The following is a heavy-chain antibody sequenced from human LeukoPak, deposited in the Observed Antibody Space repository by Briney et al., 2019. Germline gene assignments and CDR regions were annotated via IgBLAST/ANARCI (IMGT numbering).Heavy chain of an antibody. CDR3: ARGEVDSNVDY. CDR1: GFTFNSAW. D-gene: IGHD4-11*01. Sequence: GGSLRLSCAASGFTFNSAWMNWVRQAPGKGLEWVSYISSSSTYTEYAGSVKGRFTISRDNAKNSLYLQMNSLRAEDTAVYYCARGEVDSNVDYWGQGTLVTVSS. J-gene: IGHJ4*02. V-gene: IGHV3-21*04. CDR2: ISSSSTYT.